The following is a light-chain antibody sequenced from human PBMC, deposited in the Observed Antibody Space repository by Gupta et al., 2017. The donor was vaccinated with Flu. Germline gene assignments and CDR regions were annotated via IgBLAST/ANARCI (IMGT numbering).Light chain of an antibody. CDR3: QQVHSYPYT. V-gene: IGKV1-9*01. Sequence: PSFLSASVGDRVTSPCRASQVIRSYVGWYQQKPGKAPKLLIYAASTLQSGVPSRFSGSGSGTQYTLTINSLQAEDFASYYCQQVHSYPYTFGQGTKVEIK. J-gene: IGKJ2*01. CDR1: QVIRSY. CDR2: AAS.